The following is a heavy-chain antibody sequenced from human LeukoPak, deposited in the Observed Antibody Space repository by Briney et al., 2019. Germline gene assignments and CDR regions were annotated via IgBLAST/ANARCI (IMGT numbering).Heavy chain of an antibody. CDR3: ARANYDGSDY. Sequence: SETLSLTCTVSGGSISSSSYYWGWIRQPPGKGLEWIGRIYTSGTTNYNPSLKSRVTMSVDTSKNQFSLKMRSVTAADTAVYYCARANYDGSDYWGQGTLVTVSS. V-gene: IGHV4-39*07. J-gene: IGHJ4*02. CDR1: GGSISSSSYY. CDR2: IYTSGTT. D-gene: IGHD3-22*01.